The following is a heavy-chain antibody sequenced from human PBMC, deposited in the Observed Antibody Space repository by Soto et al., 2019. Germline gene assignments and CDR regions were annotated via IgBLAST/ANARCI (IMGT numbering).Heavy chain of an antibody. CDR2: ISWNSGSI. D-gene: IGHD6-19*01. CDR1: GFTFDDYA. Sequence: GGSLRLSCAASGFTFDDYAMHWVRQAPGKGLEWVSGISWNSGSIGYADSVKGRFTISRDNAKNSLYLQMNSLRAEDTALYYCAKEAQWPTRAIAYWGQGTLVTVPS. J-gene: IGHJ4*02. V-gene: IGHV3-9*01. CDR3: AKEAQWPTRAIAY.